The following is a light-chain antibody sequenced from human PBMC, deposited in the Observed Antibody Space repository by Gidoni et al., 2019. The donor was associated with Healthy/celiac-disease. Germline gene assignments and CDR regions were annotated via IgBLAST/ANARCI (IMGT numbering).Light chain of an antibody. CDR3: QQRSNWPPT. CDR1: QSVSSY. CDR2: DAS. J-gene: IGKJ4*01. Sequence: DIVLTQSPATLSLSPGERATLSCRASQSVSSYLAWSQQKPGQAPRLLIYDASNRATGIPARFSGSGSGTDFTLTISSLEPEDFAVYYCQQRSNWPPTFXGXTKVEIK. V-gene: IGKV3-11*01.